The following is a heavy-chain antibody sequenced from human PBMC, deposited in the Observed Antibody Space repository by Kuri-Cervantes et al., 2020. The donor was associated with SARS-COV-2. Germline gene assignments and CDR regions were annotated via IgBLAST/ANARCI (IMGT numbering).Heavy chain of an antibody. CDR1: GFTFSDYY. J-gene: IGHJ4*02. V-gene: IGHV3-11*06. D-gene: IGHD6-13*01. CDR3: ARRAGIAAAGTQGAYDH. Sequence: GGSLRLSCAASGFTFSDYYMSWIRQAPGKGLEWVSYISSSSSYTNYADSVKGRFTISRDNAKNSLYLQMNSLRAEDTAVYYCARRAGIAAAGTQGAYDHWGQGTLVTVSS. CDR2: ISSSSSYT.